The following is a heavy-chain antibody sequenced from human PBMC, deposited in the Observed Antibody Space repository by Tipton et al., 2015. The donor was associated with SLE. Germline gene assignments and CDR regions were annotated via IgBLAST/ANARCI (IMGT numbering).Heavy chain of an antibody. J-gene: IGHJ3*02. CDR2: IYSSGST. CDR3: ARDHAAECSGGTCYHLDVFDI. D-gene: IGHD2-15*01. V-gene: IGHV4-59*01. Sequence: TLSLTCAASGFTFSKAWMSWVRQAPGKGLEWLGYIYSSGSTNYNPSFRSRLTISVDTSKNQFSLKLTSVTAADTAVYYCARDHAAECSGGTCYHLDVFDIWGRGTKVTVSS. CDR1: GFTFSKAW.